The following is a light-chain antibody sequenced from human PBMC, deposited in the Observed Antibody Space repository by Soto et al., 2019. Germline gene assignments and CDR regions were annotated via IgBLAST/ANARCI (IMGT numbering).Light chain of an antibody. V-gene: IGKV3-20*01. CDR1: QSVSNNY. J-gene: IGKJ5*01. CDR2: GES. CDR3: QQYGSSPPIT. Sequence: EIVLTQSPGTLSPSPGARATLSCRASQSVSNNYLAWYQQKPGQAPRLLIYGESSRATGITDRFSGSGSGTDFTLTIRRLEPEDFAVYYCQQYGSSPPITLGQGTRLEI.